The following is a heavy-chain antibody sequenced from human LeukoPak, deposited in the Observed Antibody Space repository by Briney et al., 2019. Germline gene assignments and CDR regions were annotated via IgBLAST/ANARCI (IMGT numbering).Heavy chain of an antibody. V-gene: IGHV3-7*01. CDR1: GFTFGSYW. Sequence: GGSLRLSCAASGFTFGSYWMSWVRQAPGKGLEWVANIKQDGSEKYYVDSVKGRFTISRDNAKNSLYLQMNSLRAEDTAVYYCARSTSSGSMIVVVITPDLYYFDYWGQGTLVTVSS. D-gene: IGHD3-22*01. J-gene: IGHJ4*02. CDR3: ARSTSSGSMIVVVITPDLYYFDY. CDR2: IKQDGSEK.